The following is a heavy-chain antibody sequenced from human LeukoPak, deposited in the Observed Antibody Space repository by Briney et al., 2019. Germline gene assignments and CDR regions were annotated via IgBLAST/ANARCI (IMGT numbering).Heavy chain of an antibody. CDR2: IYYSGST. D-gene: IGHD3-22*01. V-gene: IGHV4-39*01. J-gene: IGHJ4*02. Sequence: PSETLSLTCTVSGGSISSSSYYWGWIRQPPGQGLEWIGSIYYSGSTYYNTSLKSRVTISVDTSKNQFSLKLSSVTAADTAVYYCVRQLDSSGYDFDYWGQGTLVTVSS. CDR1: GGSISSSSYY. CDR3: VRQLDSSGYDFDY.